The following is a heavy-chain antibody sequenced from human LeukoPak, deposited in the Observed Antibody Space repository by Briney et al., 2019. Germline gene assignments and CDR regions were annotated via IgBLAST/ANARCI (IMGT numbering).Heavy chain of an antibody. CDR3: ARDMDSSGWNYYYGMDV. V-gene: IGHV3-74*01. CDR1: GFTFSSYW. J-gene: IGHJ6*02. Sequence: GGSLRLSCAASGFTFSSYWMHWVRQAPGKGLVWVSRINSDGSSTSYADSVKGRFTISRDNAKNTLYLQMNSLRAEDTAVYYCARDMDSSGWNYYYGMDVWGQGTTVTVSS. D-gene: IGHD6-19*01. CDR2: INSDGSST.